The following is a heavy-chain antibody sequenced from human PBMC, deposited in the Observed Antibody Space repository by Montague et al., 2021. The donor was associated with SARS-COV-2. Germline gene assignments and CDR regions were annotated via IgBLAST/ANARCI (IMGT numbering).Heavy chain of an antibody. V-gene: IGHV4-61*01. J-gene: IGHJ4*02. D-gene: IGHD2/OR15-2a*01. CDR3: ARKYCSRSASPYDY. Sequence: SETLSLTCTVSGDSVTSPNYYWSWIRQPPGKGLEWIGYVHYTGXXXYXXXXKXRVTISVDTSKNQFSLRLMSVTAADTAIYYCARKYCSRSASPYDYWGQGTLVSVSS. CDR1: GDSVTSPNYY. CDR2: VHYTGXX.